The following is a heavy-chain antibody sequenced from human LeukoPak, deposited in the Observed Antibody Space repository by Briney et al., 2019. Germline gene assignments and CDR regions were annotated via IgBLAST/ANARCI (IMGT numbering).Heavy chain of an antibody. CDR3: ARDRGQLGIDY. D-gene: IGHD7-27*01. V-gene: IGHV1-46*01. Sequence: ASVKVPCKACGYTFTTYYILWVRQAPGKGLEWMGIINSSCGSTKHAQKFQGRVNMTRDTTTSTVYMELSSLRCEDTAVYYCARDRGQLGIDYWGQGTLVTVSS. CDR2: INSSCGST. CDR1: GYTFTTYY. J-gene: IGHJ4*02.